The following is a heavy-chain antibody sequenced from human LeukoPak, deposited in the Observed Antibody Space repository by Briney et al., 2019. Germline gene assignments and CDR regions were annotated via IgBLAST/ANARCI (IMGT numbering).Heavy chain of an antibody. Sequence: SETLSLTCTVSGGSISSYYWSWIRQPAGKGLEWIGRIYTSGSTNYNPSLKSRVTMSVDTSKNQFSLKLSSVTAADTAVYYCARGLRYFDWLLPFDYWGQGTLVTVSS. V-gene: IGHV4-4*07. CDR2: IYTSGST. J-gene: IGHJ4*02. CDR3: ARGLRYFDWLLPFDY. D-gene: IGHD3-9*01. CDR1: GGSISSYY.